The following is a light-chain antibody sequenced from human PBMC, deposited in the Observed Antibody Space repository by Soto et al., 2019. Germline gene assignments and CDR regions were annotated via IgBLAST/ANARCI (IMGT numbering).Light chain of an antibody. CDR1: SSDVGSYNL. Sequence: QSALTQPASVSGSPGQSITISCTGTSSDVGSYNLVSWYQQHPGKAPKVIIYEVIKRPSGVSNRFSGSKSGNTASLTISGLQAEEEADYYCCSYAGSTSLVFGGGTQLTVL. CDR2: EVI. V-gene: IGLV2-23*02. CDR3: CSYAGSTSLV. J-gene: IGLJ2*01.